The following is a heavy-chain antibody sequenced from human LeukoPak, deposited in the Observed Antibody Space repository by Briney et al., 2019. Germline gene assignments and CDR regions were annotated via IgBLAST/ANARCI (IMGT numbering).Heavy chain of an antibody. V-gene: IGHV4-59*08. CDR1: GGSISSYY. CDR3: ARLSSGDHRNFDY. CDR2: IYYSGST. D-gene: IGHD4-17*01. J-gene: IGHJ4*02. Sequence: SETLSLTCTVSGGSISSYYWSWIRQPPGKGLEWIGYIYYSGSTNYNPSLKSRVTISVDTSKNQFSLKLSSVTAADTAVYYCARLSSGDHRNFDYWGQGTLVTVSS.